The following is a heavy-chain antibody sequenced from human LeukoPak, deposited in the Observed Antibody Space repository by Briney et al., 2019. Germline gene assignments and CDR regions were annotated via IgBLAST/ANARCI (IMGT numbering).Heavy chain of an antibody. CDR3: VRAGGSSWADY. V-gene: IGHV3-7*01. CDR1: GFTFSSFW. Sequence: GGSLRLSCTASGFTFSSFWMSWVRQVPGKGLEWVANIKYDGSEKNYVASVRGRFTISRDNAKNSVYLQMNTLRAEDTAVYYCVRAGGSSWADYWGQGTLVTVSS. D-gene: IGHD6-13*01. J-gene: IGHJ4*02. CDR2: IKYDGSEK.